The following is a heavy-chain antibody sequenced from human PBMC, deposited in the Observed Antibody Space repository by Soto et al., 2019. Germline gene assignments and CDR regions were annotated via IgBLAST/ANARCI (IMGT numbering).Heavy chain of an antibody. CDR1: GYTFTSYD. Sequence: ASVKVSCKASGYTFTSYDINWVRQATGQGLEWMGWMNPNSGKTGYAQKFQGRVTMTRNTSISTAYMELSSLRSEDTSVYYCASYGSGSYYSAFDIWGQGTMVTVSS. J-gene: IGHJ3*02. CDR3: ASYGSGSYYSAFDI. D-gene: IGHD3-10*01. CDR2: MNPNSGKT. V-gene: IGHV1-8*01.